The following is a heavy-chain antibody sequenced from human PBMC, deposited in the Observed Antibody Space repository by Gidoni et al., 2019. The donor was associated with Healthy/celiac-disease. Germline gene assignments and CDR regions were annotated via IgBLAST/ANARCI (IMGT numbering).Heavy chain of an antibody. CDR2: ISSSSSYI. J-gene: IGHJ4*02. CDR1: GFTFSSYS. Sequence: EVQLVESGGGLVKPGGSLRLSCAASGFTFSSYSMNWVRQAPGKGLAGVSSISSSSSYIYYADSVKGRFTISRDNAKNSLYLQMNSLRAEDTAVYYCAAGGDGAIDYWGQGTLVTVSS. CDR3: AAGGDGAIDY. V-gene: IGHV3-21*01. D-gene: IGHD2-21*02.